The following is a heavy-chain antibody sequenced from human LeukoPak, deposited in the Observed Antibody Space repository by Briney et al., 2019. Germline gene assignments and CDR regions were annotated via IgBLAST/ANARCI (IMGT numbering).Heavy chain of an antibody. CDR3: ARKTAIAVADY. D-gene: IGHD6-19*01. CDR1: GGSISSSSYY. V-gene: IGHV4-39*01. J-gene: IGHJ4*02. CDR2: IYYSGST. Sequence: SETLSLTCTVSGGSISSSSYYWCWIRQPPGKGLEWIGRIYYSGSTYYNPSLKSRVTISVDTSKNQFSLKRSSVTAADTAVYYCARKTAIAVADYWGQGTLVTVSS.